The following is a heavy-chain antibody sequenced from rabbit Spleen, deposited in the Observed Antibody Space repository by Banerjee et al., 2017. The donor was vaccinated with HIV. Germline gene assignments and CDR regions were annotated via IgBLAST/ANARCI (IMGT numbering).Heavy chain of an antibody. CDR2: IYAGSSCNT. V-gene: IGHV1S40*01. J-gene: IGHJ6*01. D-gene: IGHD8-1*01. CDR1: GVSFSFNSY. Sequence: QSLEESGGELVKPGASLTLTCTASGVSFSFNSYMCWVRQAPGKGLEWIACIYAGSSCNTYSATWAKGRFTISKTSSTTVTLQMTSLTAADTATYFCARDAGSSFSTYGMDLWGQGTLVTVS. CDR3: ARDAGSSFSTYGMDL.